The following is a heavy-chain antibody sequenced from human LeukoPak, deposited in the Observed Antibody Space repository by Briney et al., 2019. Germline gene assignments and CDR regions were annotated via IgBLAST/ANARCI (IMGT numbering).Heavy chain of an antibody. J-gene: IGHJ2*01. D-gene: IGHD6-13*01. Sequence: SGTLSLTCTVSGGSISNNNWWSWVRQSPEKGLEWIGEIYHTGSTNYNPSLKSRVTISVDTSKNQFSLKLSSVTAADTAVYYCARVYYSSSYDYWYFDLWGRGTLVTVSS. CDR1: GGSISNNNW. V-gene: IGHV4-4*02. CDR3: ARVYYSSSYDYWYFDL. CDR2: IYHTGST.